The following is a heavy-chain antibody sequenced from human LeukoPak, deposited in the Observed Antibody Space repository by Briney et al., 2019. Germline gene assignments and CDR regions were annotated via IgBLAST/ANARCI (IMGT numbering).Heavy chain of an antibody. V-gene: IGHV3-23*01. J-gene: IGHJ4*02. CDR2: ISGSGGSA. Sequence: AGGSLRLSCAASGFTFSSYAMSWVRQAPGKGMEWVSTISGSGGSAYYADSVKGRFTISRDNSKNTVYLQLNSLRAEGTALYYCAKRPYCSGTVCYHIDYWGQGTLVTVSS. CDR1: GFTFSSYA. D-gene: IGHD2-15*01. CDR3: AKRPYCSGTVCYHIDY.